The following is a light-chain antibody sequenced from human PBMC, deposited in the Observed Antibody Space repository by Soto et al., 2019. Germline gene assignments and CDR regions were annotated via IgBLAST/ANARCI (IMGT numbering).Light chain of an antibody. CDR2: GAS. J-gene: IGKJ5*01. CDR3: ERYGRSPPIT. V-gene: IGKV3-20*01. Sequence: EIVLTQSPGTLSLSPGERATLSCRASQSVSSNYLAWYQQKPGQAPRLLVYGASSRATGIPDRFSGRGSGTDFTLTISRLEPEDFAVYYCERYGRSPPITFGRGTRLEIK. CDR1: QSVSSNY.